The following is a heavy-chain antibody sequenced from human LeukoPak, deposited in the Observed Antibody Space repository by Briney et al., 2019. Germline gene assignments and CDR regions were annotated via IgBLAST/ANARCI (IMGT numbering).Heavy chain of an antibody. D-gene: IGHD3-9*01. CDR3: ARRPRGSRYLAFDI. J-gene: IGHJ3*02. CDR2: ISSSGSTI. Sequence: GGSLRLSCAASGFTFSSYEMNWVRQAPGKGLEWVSYISSSGSTIYYADSVKGRFTISRDNAKNSLYLQMNSLRAEDTAVYYCARRPRGSRYLAFDIWGQGTMVTVSS. V-gene: IGHV3-48*03. CDR1: GFTFSSYE.